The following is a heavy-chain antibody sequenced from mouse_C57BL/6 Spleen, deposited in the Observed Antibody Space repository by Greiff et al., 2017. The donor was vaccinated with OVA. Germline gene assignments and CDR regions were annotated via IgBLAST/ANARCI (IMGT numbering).Heavy chain of an antibody. D-gene: IGHD4-1*01. J-gene: IGHJ2*01. CDR3: TRDSTGDYFDY. V-gene: IGHV5-9-1*02. Sequence: DVMLVESGEGLVKPGGSLKLSCAASGFTFSSYAMSWVRQTPEKRLEWVAYISSGGDYIYYADTVKGRFTISRDNARNTLYLQMSSLKSEDTAMYYCTRDSTGDYFDYWGQGTTLTVSS. CDR1: GFTFSSYA. CDR2: ISSGGDYI.